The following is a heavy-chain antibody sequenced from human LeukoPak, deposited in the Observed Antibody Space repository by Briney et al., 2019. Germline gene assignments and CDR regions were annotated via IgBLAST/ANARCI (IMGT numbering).Heavy chain of an antibody. J-gene: IGHJ4*01. CDR1: GFTFSSYD. CDR2: IGSSSSTI. V-gene: IGHV3-48*03. CDR3: ARTAVAAKWDY. Sequence: GGSLRLCCAASGFTFSSYDLNWVRQAPGKGLELVSYIGSSSSTIYNADSVKGRFTISRDNAKNSLYLLMNSLRAEDTAVYYCARTAVAAKWDYWGHGTLVTVSS. D-gene: IGHD4-23*01.